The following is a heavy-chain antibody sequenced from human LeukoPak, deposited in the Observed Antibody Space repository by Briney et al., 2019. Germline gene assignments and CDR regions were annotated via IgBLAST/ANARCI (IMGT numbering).Heavy chain of an antibody. V-gene: IGHV3-20*04. J-gene: IGHJ4*02. Sequence: PGGSLRLSCAASGFTFVDYGMNWVRQAPGKGLEWVSGINWNGGSTGHADSVKGRFTISRDNAKNSLYLQMNSLRAEDTALYYCAKAGRFGYYFDYWGQGTLVTVSS. CDR3: AKAGRFGYYFDY. D-gene: IGHD3-10*01. CDR1: GFTFVDYG. CDR2: INWNGGST.